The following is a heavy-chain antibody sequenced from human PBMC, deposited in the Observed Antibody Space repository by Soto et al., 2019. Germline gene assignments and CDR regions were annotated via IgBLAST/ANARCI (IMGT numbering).Heavy chain of an antibody. V-gene: IGHV3-30-3*01. CDR3: ARAAQEYYFDY. D-gene: IGHD3-10*01. CDR1: GFTFSSYA. Sequence: QVQLVESGGGVVQPGRSLRLSCAASGFTFSSYAMHWVRQAPGKGLEWVAVISYDGSNKYYADSVKGRFTISRDNSKNPLYLQMNSLRAEDTAVYYCARAAQEYYFDYWGQGTLVTVSS. J-gene: IGHJ4*02. CDR2: ISYDGSNK.